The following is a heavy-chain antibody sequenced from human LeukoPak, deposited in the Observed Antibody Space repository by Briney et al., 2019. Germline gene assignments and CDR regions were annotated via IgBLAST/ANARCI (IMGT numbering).Heavy chain of an antibody. D-gene: IGHD6-6*01. Sequence: SQTLSLTCTVSGGSISSGSYYWSWIRQPAGKGLEWIGRIYTSGSTNYNPSLKSRVTISADTSKNQFSLKLSSVTAADTAVYYCARDQGRRTAARSVDYYYMDVWGKGTTVTVSS. CDR1: GGSISSGSYY. CDR2: IYTSGST. CDR3: ARDQGRRTAARSVDYYYMDV. V-gene: IGHV4-61*02. J-gene: IGHJ6*03.